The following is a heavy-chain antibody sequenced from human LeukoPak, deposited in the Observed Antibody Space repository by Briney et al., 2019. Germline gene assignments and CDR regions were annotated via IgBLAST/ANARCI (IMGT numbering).Heavy chain of an antibody. CDR1: GFTFSSYA. CDR2: VSGSGGST. Sequence: GGSLRLSCAASGFTFSSYAMSCVRQAPGKGLEWVSAVSGSGGSTYYADSVKGRFTISRDNSKNTLHLKMNSLSAEDTAVYYCAKDTYSSGWLRYYSYGMDVWGQGTTVTVSS. V-gene: IGHV3-23*01. D-gene: IGHD6-19*01. CDR3: AKDTYSSGWLRYYSYGMDV. J-gene: IGHJ6*02.